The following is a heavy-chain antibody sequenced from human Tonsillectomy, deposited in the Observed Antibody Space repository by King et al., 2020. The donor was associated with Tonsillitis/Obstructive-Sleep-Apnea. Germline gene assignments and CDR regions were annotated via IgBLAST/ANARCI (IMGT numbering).Heavy chain of an antibody. CDR2: IWSVGSNK. CDR3: AREGRFLEWLVGAFDI. D-gene: IGHD3-3*01. J-gene: IGHJ3*02. V-gene: IGHV3-33*01. Sequence: VQLVESGGGVVPPGRSPRRSFAASGFTFSRYGMHWVRQAPGKGLEVVAVIWSVGSNKYYADSVKGRFTISRDNSKNTLYLQMNSLRAEDTAVYYCAREGRFLEWLVGAFDIWGQGTMVTVSS. CDR1: GFTFSRYG.